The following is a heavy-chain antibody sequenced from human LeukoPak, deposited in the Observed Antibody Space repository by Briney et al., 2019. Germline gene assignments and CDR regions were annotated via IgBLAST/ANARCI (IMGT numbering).Heavy chain of an antibody. Sequence: ASVKVSCKASGYTFTSYDINWVRQATGQGLEWMGWMNPNSGNTGYAQKFQGRVAMTEDTSTDTAYMELSSLRSEDTAVYYCATDNGNAQHWGQGTLVTVSS. CDR2: MNPNSGNT. CDR3: ATDNGNAQH. CDR1: GYTFTSYD. D-gene: IGHD1-20*01. V-gene: IGHV1-8*01. J-gene: IGHJ1*01.